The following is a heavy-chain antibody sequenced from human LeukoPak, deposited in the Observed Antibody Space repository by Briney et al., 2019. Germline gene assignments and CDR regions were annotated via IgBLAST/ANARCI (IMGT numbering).Heavy chain of an antibody. J-gene: IGHJ4*02. CDR3: AREFYCTSASCHDY. V-gene: IGHV3-30*04. CDR2: ISYDGSNK. CDR1: GFTFSSYA. Sequence: GGSLRLSCAASGFTFSSYAMHWVRQAPGKGLEWVAVISYDGSNKYYADSVKGRFTISRDNSKNTLYLQMNSLRAEDTAVYYCAREFYCTSASCHDYWGQGTLVTVSS. D-gene: IGHD2-2*01.